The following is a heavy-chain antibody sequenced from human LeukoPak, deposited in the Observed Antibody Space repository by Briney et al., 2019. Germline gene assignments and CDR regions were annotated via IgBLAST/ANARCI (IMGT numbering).Heavy chain of an antibody. CDR3: ARVAYSSGWYSDY. J-gene: IGHJ4*02. CDR2: LSDDGTNK. V-gene: IGHV3-30*04. D-gene: IGHD6-19*01. Sequence: GGSLRLSCAASGFTFFNYAMHWFRQAPGKGLEWVAVLSDDGTNKYYADSVKGRFTISRDNSKNTLYLQMNSLRAEDTSIYYCARVAYSSGWYSDYWGQGTLVTVSS. CDR1: GFTFFNYA.